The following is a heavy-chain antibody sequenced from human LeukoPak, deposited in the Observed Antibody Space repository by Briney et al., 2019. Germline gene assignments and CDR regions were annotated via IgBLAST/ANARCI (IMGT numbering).Heavy chain of an antibody. D-gene: IGHD5-18*01. CDR2: ISSSSSYI. V-gene: IGHV3-21*01. CDR3: ARDVAANCDY. Sequence: PGGSLRLSCAASGSTFSSYSMNWVRQAQGKGLEWVSSISSSSSYIYYADSVKGRFTISRDNAKNSLYLQMNSLRAEDTAVYYCARDVAANCDYWGQGTLVTVSS. J-gene: IGHJ4*02. CDR1: GSTFSSYS.